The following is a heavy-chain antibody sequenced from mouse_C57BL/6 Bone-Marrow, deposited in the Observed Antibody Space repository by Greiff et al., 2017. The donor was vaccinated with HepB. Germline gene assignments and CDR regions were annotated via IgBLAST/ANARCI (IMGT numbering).Heavy chain of an antibody. V-gene: IGHV1-42*01. Sequence: EVQLQQSGPELVKPGASVKISYKASGYSFTGYYMNWVKQSPEKSLEWIGEINPSTGGTTYNQKFKAKATLTVDKSSSTAYMQLKSLTSEDSAVYYCASQITTVGYFDYWGQGTTLTVSS. CDR2: INPSTGGT. D-gene: IGHD1-1*01. CDR3: ASQITTVGYFDY. J-gene: IGHJ2*01. CDR1: GYSFTGYY.